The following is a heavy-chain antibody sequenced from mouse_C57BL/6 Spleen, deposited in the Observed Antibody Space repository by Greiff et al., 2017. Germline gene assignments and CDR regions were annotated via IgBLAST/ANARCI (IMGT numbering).Heavy chain of an antibody. V-gene: IGHV5-4*03. CDR1: GFTFSSYA. CDR2: ISDGGSYT. CDR3: ARKRGYGYDGYFDY. D-gene: IGHD2-2*01. Sequence: EVKLVESGGGLVKPGGSLKLSCAASGFTFSSYAMSWVRQTPEKRLEWVATISDGGSYTYYPDNVKGRFTITRDNAKNNLYLQMSHLRSEDTAMYYCARKRGYGYDGYFDYWGQGTTLTVSS. J-gene: IGHJ2*01.